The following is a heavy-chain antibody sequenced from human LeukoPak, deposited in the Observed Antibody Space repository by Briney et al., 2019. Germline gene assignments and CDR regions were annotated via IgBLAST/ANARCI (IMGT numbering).Heavy chain of an antibody. CDR3: ARATTYYYGSGSYFSY. J-gene: IGHJ4*02. V-gene: IGHV4-34*01. CDR2: INHSGST. Sequence: PSETLSLTCAVYGGSFSGYYWRWIRQPPGKGLEWIGEINHSGSTNYNPSLKSRVTISVDTSKNQFSLKLSSVTAADTAVYYCARATTYYYGSGSYFSYWGQGTLVTVSS. CDR1: GGSFSGYY. D-gene: IGHD3-10*01.